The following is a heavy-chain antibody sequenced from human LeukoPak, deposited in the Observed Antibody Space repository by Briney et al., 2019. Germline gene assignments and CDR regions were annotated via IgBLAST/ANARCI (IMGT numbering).Heavy chain of an antibody. Sequence: GGSLRLSCAASGFTFSDYYMSWIRQAPGKGLEWVVFIRYDGSNKYYADSVKGRFTISRDNSKNTLYLQMNSLRAEDTAVYYCARGPRCSGGSCYSGSWFDPWGQGTLVTVSS. CDR2: IRYDGSNK. D-gene: IGHD2-15*01. CDR1: GFTFSDYY. V-gene: IGHV3-30*02. J-gene: IGHJ5*02. CDR3: ARGPRCSGGSCYSGSWFDP.